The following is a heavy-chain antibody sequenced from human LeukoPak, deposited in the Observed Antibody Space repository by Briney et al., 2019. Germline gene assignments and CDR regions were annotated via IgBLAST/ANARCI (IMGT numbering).Heavy chain of an antibody. V-gene: IGHV3-30*02. CDR1: GFTFSSYG. Sequence: PGGSLRLSCAASGFTFSSYGMHWVRQAPGKGLEWVAFTRYDGSKKYYADSVKGRFTISRDNSKNTLYLQMNSLRAEDTAVYYCARDRTSDYWGQGTLVTVSS. CDR3: ARDRTSDY. D-gene: IGHD2-2*01. CDR2: TRYDGSKK. J-gene: IGHJ4*02.